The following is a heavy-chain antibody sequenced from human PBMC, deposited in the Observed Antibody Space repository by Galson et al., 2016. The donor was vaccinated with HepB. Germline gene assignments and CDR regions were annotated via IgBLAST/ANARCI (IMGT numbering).Heavy chain of an antibody. CDR3: VRNSAAVGH. CDR1: GFTFSDYW. V-gene: IGHV3-7*02. D-gene: IGHD4-23*01. CDR2: IKRDGSQK. Sequence: SLRLSCAVSGFTFSDYWMSWVRQAPGKGLEWVANIKRDGSQKTYVDSVKGRFTISRDNAKNSLFLQLNSLRPEDTAVYFCVRNSAAVGHWGQGTLVTVSS. J-gene: IGHJ4*02.